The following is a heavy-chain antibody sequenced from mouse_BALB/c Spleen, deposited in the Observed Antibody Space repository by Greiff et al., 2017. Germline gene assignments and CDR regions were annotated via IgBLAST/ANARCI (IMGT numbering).Heavy chain of an antibody. D-gene: IGHD2-1*01. V-gene: IGHV3-6*02. CDR3: ARVGGNYHYYAMDY. CDR2: ISYDGSN. J-gene: IGHJ4*01. CDR1: GYSITSGYY. Sequence: EVKLMESGPGLVKPSQSLSLTCSVTGYSITSGYYWNWIRQFPGNKLEWMGYISYDGSNNYNPSLKNRISITRDTSKNQFFLKLNSVTTEDTATYYCARVGGNYHYYAMDYWGQGTSVTVSS.